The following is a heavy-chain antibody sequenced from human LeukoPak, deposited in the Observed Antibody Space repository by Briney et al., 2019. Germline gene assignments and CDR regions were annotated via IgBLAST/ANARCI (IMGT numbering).Heavy chain of an antibody. J-gene: IGHJ4*02. D-gene: IGHD1-26*01. CDR1: GFTFSSYA. V-gene: IGHV3-23*01. Sequence: PGGSLRLSCAASGFTFSSYAMSWVRQAPGKGLEWASAIGGSGGSTYYADSVKGRFTISRDNSKNTLYLQMNSLRAEDTAVYYCAKIGPPGATQSGHPIDYWGQGTLVTVSS. CDR3: AKIGPPGATQSGHPIDY. CDR2: IGGSGGST.